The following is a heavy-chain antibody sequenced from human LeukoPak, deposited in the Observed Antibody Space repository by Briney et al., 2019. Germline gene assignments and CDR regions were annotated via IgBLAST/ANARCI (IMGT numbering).Heavy chain of an antibody. D-gene: IGHD3-3*01. J-gene: IGHJ6*03. CDR2: IYDSGST. V-gene: IGHV4-59*01. CDR3: ARGGSYYDFWSGYYDYYYYMDV. CDR1: GGSISSNY. Sequence: PSETLSLTCSVSGGSISSNYWSWIRQPPGKGLEWIGYIYDSGSTSYNPSLQSRVTISIDTSKNQFSLRLTSVTAADTAVYYCARGGSYYDFWSGYYDYYYYMDVWGKGTTVTVSS.